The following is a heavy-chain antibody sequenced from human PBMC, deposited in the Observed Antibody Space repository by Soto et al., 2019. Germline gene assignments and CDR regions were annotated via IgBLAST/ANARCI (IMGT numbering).Heavy chain of an antibody. CDR2: IRSRANNYAT. CDR1: GFIFGGSA. J-gene: IGHJ6*02. CDR3: TRVFDPSIKYYYGMDV. V-gene: IGHV3-73*02. Sequence: EVQLVESGGGLVQPGGSLKLSCAASGFIFGGSAIHWVRQASGKGLEWVGRIRSRANNYATTYAASVKGRFSISRDDSKNTAFLQMNSLKTEDTAVYFCTRVFDPSIKYYYGMDVWGQGTTVTVSS. D-gene: IGHD3-10*01.